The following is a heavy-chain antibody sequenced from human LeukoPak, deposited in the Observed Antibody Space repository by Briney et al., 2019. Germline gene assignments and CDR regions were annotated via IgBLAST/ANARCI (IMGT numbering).Heavy chain of an antibody. J-gene: IGHJ4*02. CDR1: GGSISSYY. CDR2: IYYSGST. D-gene: IGHD3-16*01. CDR3: ARHPTFLGPFDY. V-gene: IGHV4-59*08. Sequence: SETLSLTCTVSGGSISSYYWSWIRQPPGKGLEWIGYIYYSGSTNYNPSLKSRVTISVDTSKNQFSLKLSSVTAADTAVYYCARHPTFLGPFDYWGPGTLVTVSS.